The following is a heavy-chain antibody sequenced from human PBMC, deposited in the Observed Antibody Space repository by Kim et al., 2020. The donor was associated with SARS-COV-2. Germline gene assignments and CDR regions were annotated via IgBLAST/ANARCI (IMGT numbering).Heavy chain of an antibody. CDR3: ARVRPMVRGVLDAFDI. CDR1: GFTFSDYY. CDR2: ISSSSSYT. J-gene: IGHJ3*02. V-gene: IGHV3-11*05. D-gene: IGHD3-10*01. Sequence: GGSLRLSCAASGFTFSDYYMSWIRQAPGKGLEWVSYISSSSSYTNYADSVKGRFTISRDNAKNSLYLQMNSLRAEDTAVYYCARVRPMVRGVLDAFDIWGQGTMVTVSS.